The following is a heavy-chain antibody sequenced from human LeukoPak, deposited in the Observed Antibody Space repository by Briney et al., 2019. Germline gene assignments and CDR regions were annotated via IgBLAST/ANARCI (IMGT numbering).Heavy chain of an antibody. CDR2: INPSGGST. Sequence: ASVKVSCKASGYTFTGYYMHWVRQAPGQGLEWMGIINPSGGSTSYAQKFQGRVTMTRDTSTSTVYMELSSLRSEDTAVYYCARDGITMVRGVISNWFDPWGQGTLVTVSS. J-gene: IGHJ5*02. CDR1: GYTFTGYY. V-gene: IGHV1-46*01. CDR3: ARDGITMVRGVISNWFDP. D-gene: IGHD3-10*01.